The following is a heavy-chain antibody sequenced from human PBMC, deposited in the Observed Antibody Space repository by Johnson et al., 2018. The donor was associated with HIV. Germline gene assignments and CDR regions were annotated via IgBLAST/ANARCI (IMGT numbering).Heavy chain of an antibody. V-gene: IGHV3-11*04. J-gene: IGHJ3*01. CDR2: ISSSGSYT. CDR3: ARDATPWGGDYVGYAFDL. CDR1: GFAFSGHN. D-gene: IGHD4-17*01. Sequence: VQLVESGGGSVKPGGSLRLSCAYSGFAFSGHNMGWIRQAPGKGLEFVSYISSSGSYTYYIDSVKGRFTISRDNAKNSLYLQMNNLRVEDTAVYYCARDATPWGGDYVGYAFDLWGQGTVVTVSP.